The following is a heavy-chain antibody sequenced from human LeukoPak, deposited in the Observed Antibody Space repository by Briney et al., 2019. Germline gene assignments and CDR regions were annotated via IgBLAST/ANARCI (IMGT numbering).Heavy chain of an antibody. Sequence: SVNVSCKASGGSFSSYAISGVRHARGQGLECMGGIIPIFGTANYTQKFQGRDTITADESTSTAYMELSNVRSEDTPVYYCARGIDLLAAFDIWGQGTMVTVSS. CDR3: ARGIDLLAAFDI. J-gene: IGHJ3*02. CDR1: GGSFSSYA. D-gene: IGHD2-21*01. CDR2: IIPIFGTA. V-gene: IGHV1-69*01.